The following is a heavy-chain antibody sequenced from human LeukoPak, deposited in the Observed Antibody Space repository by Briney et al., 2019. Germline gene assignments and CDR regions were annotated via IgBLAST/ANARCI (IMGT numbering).Heavy chain of an antibody. V-gene: IGHV1-46*01. CDR1: GYTFTSYY. J-gene: IGHJ4*02. D-gene: IGHD3-22*01. CDR3: ARDPPYYYDSSGYPFDY. CDR2: INPSGGST. Sequence: ASVKVSCKASGYTFTSYYMHWVRQAPGQGLEWMGIINPSGGSTSYAQKFQGRVTMTRDTSTSTVYTELSSLRSEDTAVYYCARDPPYYYDSSGYPFDYWGQGTLVTVSS.